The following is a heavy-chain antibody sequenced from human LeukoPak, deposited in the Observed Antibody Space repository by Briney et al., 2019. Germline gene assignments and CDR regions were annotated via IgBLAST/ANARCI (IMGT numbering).Heavy chain of an antibody. CDR1: GFSIRTTGLG. J-gene: IGHJ4*02. CDR3: AHGGHTCERIY. D-gene: IGHD2-15*01. CDR2: IYWDGDK. V-gene: IGHV2-5*02. Sequence: SGPTLLKPTQTLTLTCTFSGFSIRTTGLGVAWIRQPPGKALEWIGMIYWDGDKTYSPSLRSRLTITKDTSKNQVVLTMTNMDPVDTATYYCAHGGHTCERIYGCRGNGIPVSA.